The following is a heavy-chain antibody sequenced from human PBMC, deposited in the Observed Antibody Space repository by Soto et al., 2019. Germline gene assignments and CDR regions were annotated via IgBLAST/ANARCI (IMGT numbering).Heavy chain of an antibody. CDR3: ARDGRGYSYGYVWAHFDY. Sequence: PGGSLRLSCVASGFSLYSYVIHWVRQTPGKGLQWVAVISIDGTRTYYADSVKGRFTISRDNSKNTLYLQMNSLRAEDTAVYYCARDGRGYSYGYVWAHFDYWGQGTLVTVSS. J-gene: IGHJ4*02. CDR2: ISIDGTRT. CDR1: GFSLYSYV. V-gene: IGHV3-30*01. D-gene: IGHD5-18*01.